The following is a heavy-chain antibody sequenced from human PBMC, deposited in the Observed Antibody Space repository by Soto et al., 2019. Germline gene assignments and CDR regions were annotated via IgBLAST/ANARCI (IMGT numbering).Heavy chain of an antibody. CDR3: AREFAITMIVVVHPAFDI. D-gene: IGHD3-22*01. J-gene: IGHJ3*02. Sequence: ASVKVSCKASGYTFTSYGMNWVRQAPGQGLEWMGWISAYNGNTNYAQKLQGRVTMTTDTSTSTAYMELSSLRSDDTAVYYCAREFAITMIVVVHPAFDIWGQGTTVTVSS. CDR1: GYTFTSYG. CDR2: ISAYNGNT. V-gene: IGHV1-18*01.